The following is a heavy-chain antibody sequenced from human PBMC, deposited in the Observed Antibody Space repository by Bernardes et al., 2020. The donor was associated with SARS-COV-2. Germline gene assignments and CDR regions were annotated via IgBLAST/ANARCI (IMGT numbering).Heavy chain of an antibody. CDR2: ISGGGSYT. CDR1: GFNFGTYK. CDR3: ARGALFYHNVGGPFHD. D-gene: IGHD3-10*02. Sequence: GGSLRLSCVASGFNFGTYKMSWVRQAPGEGLEWVSHISGGGSYTYYTDSVTARFTISRDNAKNSLYLQMNSLRAEDTAVYYCARGALFYHNVGGPFHDWGQGTLVTVSS. J-gene: IGHJ4*02. V-gene: IGHV3-21*05.